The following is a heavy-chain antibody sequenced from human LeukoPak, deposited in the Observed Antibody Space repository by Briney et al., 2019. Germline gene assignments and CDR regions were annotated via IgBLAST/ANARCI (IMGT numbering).Heavy chain of an antibody. Sequence: GGSLRLSCVGSGFDFSSYTMNWVRQAPGKGLEWLTFISYNGRNEFYADSVKGRFTISRDNSKNTLYLQMNSLRAEDTAVYYCAKNLRITMIVVVITDGMDVWGQGTTVTVSS. CDR2: ISYNGRNE. CDR3: AKNLRITMIVVVITDGMDV. CDR1: GFDFSSYT. D-gene: IGHD3-22*01. V-gene: IGHV3-30-3*02. J-gene: IGHJ6*02.